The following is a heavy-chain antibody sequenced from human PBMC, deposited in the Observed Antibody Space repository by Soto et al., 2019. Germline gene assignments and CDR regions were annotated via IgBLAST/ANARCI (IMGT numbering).Heavy chain of an antibody. D-gene: IGHD3-10*01. CDR3: ARDQRYYGSGYYYSDS. CDR1: GYTFISYG. Sequence: QVQLVQSGAEVKKPGASVKVSCKASGYTFISYGISWVRQAPGQGLEWVGWMSAFTGKADYAQIFQDRVTMTTDTSTSTAYMELRSLRSVDTAVYYCARDQRYYGSGYYYSDSWGQGTLVTVSS. V-gene: IGHV1-18*04. CDR2: MSAFTGKA. J-gene: IGHJ1*01.